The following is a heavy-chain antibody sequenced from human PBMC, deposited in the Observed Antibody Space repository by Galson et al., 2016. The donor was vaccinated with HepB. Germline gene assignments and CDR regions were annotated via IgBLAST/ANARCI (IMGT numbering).Heavy chain of an antibody. J-gene: IGHJ4*02. D-gene: IGHD2-15*01. CDR3: ARNLFSGAGYSVDY. Sequence: SLRLSCAASGFSFSSYSMNWVRQAPGKGLEWVSSISDTSDYIYHADSLKGRFTISRDNTKNLAFLQMDNLRAEDTAVYYCARNLFSGAGYSVDYWGQGTLVTVSS. CDR1: GFSFSSYS. CDR2: ISDTSDYI. V-gene: IGHV3-21*01.